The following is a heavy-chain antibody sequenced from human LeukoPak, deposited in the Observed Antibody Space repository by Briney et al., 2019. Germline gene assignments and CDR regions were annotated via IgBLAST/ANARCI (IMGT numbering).Heavy chain of an antibody. V-gene: IGHV7-4-1*02. J-gene: IGHJ4*02. D-gene: IGHD4-17*01. CDR1: GYTFTSYA. CDR2: INTNTGNP. CDR3: ARAPPATTVTTRRKSDLDY. Sequence: AAVKVSCKASGYTFTSYAMNCVRQAPGQGLEWMGWINTNTGNPTYAQGFTGRFVFSLDTSVSTAYLQISSLKAEDTAVYYCARAPPATTVTTRRKSDLDYWGQGTLVTVSS.